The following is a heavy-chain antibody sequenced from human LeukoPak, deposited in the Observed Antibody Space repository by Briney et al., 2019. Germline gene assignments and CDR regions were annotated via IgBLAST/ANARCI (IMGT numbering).Heavy chain of an antibody. CDR1: GGSISSYY. Sequence: SETLSLTCTVSGGSISSYYWSWLRQPPGKGLEWIGYIYYSGSTNYNPSLKSRVTISVDTSKNQFSLKLSSVTAADTAVYYCARAGYDSPLAFDIWGQGTMITVSS. V-gene: IGHV4-59*01. CDR3: ARAGYDSPLAFDI. J-gene: IGHJ3*02. CDR2: IYYSGST. D-gene: IGHD3-3*01.